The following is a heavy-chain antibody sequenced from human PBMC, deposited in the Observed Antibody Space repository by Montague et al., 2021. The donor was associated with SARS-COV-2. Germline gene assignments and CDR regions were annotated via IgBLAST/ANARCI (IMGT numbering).Heavy chain of an antibody. D-gene: IGHD2-8*01. Sequence: SQSLSLTYTVSGYSITHAYYWGWIRQPPGKGLEWIGNIWHGGSTYYNPSLKSRVTISVDTPNNQFSLKLTSVTAADTAVYYCARTSQYCTPTNCYLPNAMDVWGQGTTVTVSS. V-gene: IGHV4-38-2*02. CDR2: IWHGGST. CDR1: GYSITHAYY. CDR3: ARTSQYCTPTNCYLPNAMDV. J-gene: IGHJ6*02.